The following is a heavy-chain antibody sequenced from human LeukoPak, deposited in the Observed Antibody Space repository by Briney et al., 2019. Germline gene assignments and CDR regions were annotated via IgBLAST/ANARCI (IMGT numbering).Heavy chain of an antibody. D-gene: IGHD3-3*01. J-gene: IGHJ4*02. V-gene: IGHV4-59*01. CDR1: GGPISSYY. CDR3: ARGYYDFWSGYYYYFDY. CDR2: IYYSGST. Sequence: SETLSLTCTVSGGPISSYYWSWIRQPPGKGLEWIGYIYYSGSTNYNPSLKSRVTISVDTSKNQFSLKLSSVTAADTAVYYCARGYYDFWSGYYYYFDYWGQGTLVTVSS.